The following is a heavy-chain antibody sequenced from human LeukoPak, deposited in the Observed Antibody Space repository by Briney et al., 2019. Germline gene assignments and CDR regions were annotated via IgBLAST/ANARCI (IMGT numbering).Heavy chain of an antibody. Sequence: ASVKVSCKASGYTFTSYGISWVRQAPGQGLEWMGWINPNSGGTNYAQKFQGRVTMTRDTSISTAYMELSRLRSDDTAVYYCARVRADFWSGQDAFDIWGQGTMVTVSS. J-gene: IGHJ3*02. V-gene: IGHV1-2*02. CDR2: INPNSGGT. CDR1: GYTFTSYG. CDR3: ARVRADFWSGQDAFDI. D-gene: IGHD3-3*01.